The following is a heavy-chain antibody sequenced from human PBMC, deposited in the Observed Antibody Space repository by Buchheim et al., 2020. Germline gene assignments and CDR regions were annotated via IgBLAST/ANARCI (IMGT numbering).Heavy chain of an antibody. D-gene: IGHD4-17*01. J-gene: IGHJ6*02. CDR3: ARRDVRSYYYYGMDV. Sequence: VQLVESGGGLVQPGGSLRLSCAASGFTFSSYSMNWVRQAPGKGLEWVSYISSSSTIYYADSVKGRFTISRDNAKNSLYLQMNSLRAEDTAVYYCARRDVRSYYYYGMDVWGQGTT. V-gene: IGHV3-48*04. CDR1: GFTFSSYS. CDR2: ISSSSTI.